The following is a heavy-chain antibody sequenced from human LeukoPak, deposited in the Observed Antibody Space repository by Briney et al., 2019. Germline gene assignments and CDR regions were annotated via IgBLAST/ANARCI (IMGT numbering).Heavy chain of an antibody. CDR2: ISHSGST. Sequence: SETLSLTCAVYGGSFSGYYWSWIRQPPGKGLEWIGEISHSGSTNYNPSLKSRVTISVDTSKNQFSLKLSSVTAADTAVYYCARGWGSGSYSYYYYYMDVWGKGTTVTVSS. CDR1: GGSFSGYY. J-gene: IGHJ6*03. D-gene: IGHD1-26*01. CDR3: ARGWGSGSYSYYYYYMDV. V-gene: IGHV4-34*01.